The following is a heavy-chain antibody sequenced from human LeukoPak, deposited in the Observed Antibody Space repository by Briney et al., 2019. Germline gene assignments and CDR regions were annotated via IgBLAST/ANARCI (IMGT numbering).Heavy chain of an antibody. CDR1: GFTSSDHY. J-gene: IGHJ6*02. CDR2: ISSSGSTI. V-gene: IGHV3-11*04. D-gene: IGHD6-25*01. Sequence: GGSLRLSCAASGFTSSDHYMSWIRQAPGKGLEWISYISSSGSTIYYADSVKGRFTISRDNAKNSLYLQMNSLTAEDTAVYYCAPKIIAAPGYYYYGVDVWGQGTTVTVSS. CDR3: APKIIAAPGYYYYGVDV.